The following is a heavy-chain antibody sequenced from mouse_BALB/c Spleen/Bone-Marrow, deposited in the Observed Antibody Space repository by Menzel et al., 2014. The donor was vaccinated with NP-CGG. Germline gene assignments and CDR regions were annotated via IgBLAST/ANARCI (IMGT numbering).Heavy chain of an antibody. J-gene: IGHJ2*01. CDR3: ARVAYYNDYVDY. V-gene: IGHV5-6-3*01. CDR1: GITFSNYG. D-gene: IGHD2-12*01. Sequence: EVKLMESGGGLVQPGGSLKLSCAASGITFSNYGMSWIRQTPDKRLELVATINGNGGSSYYPDSVKGRFTISRDNAKNTLYLQKSSLKSEDTAMYYCARVAYYNDYVDYWGQGTTLTVSS. CDR2: INGNGGSS.